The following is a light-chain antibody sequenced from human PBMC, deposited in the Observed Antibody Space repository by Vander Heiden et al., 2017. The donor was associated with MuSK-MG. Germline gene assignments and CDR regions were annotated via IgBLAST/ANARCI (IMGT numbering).Light chain of an antibody. CDR3: QQYNNWPRT. Sequence: ETVLTQSPATLSVSPGERATLSCRASQRISTDLAWYQQKPGQAPRLLTYGPSTRAPGIPARFSGSGSGTEFTLTISSPQSEDSAVYYCQQYNNWPRTFGQGTKVEI. V-gene: IGKV3-15*01. CDR1: QRISTD. J-gene: IGKJ1*01. CDR2: GPS.